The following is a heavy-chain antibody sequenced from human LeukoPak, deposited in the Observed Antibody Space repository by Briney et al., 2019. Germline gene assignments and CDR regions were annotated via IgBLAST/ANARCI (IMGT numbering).Heavy chain of an antibody. Sequence: PGGSLRLSCAASEFTFRDYYMSWIRQAPGKGLEWVSYISSSGSTIYYADSVKGRFTISRDNSKNTLYLQMNSLRAEDTAVYYCAKDSLGTVALENGGAFDIWGQGTMVTVSS. CDR3: AKDSLGTVALENGGAFDI. D-gene: IGHD6-19*01. CDR1: EFTFRDYY. J-gene: IGHJ3*02. CDR2: ISSSGSTI. V-gene: IGHV3-11*01.